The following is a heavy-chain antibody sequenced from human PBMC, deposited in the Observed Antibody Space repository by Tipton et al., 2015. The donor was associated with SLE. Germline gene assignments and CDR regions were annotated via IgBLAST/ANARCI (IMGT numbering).Heavy chain of an antibody. CDR1: GGSITTRSYY. V-gene: IGHV4-39*07. CDR2: ISYSGAT. CDR3: ARLISAYDCNFDY. Sequence: TLSLTCIVSGGSITTRSYYWGGIRQPPGKGLEWMASISYSGATYYNPSLKSRVIISLDTSRNHFSLKLTSVTAADTALYYCARLISAYDCNFDYWGQGTLVTVSS. J-gene: IGHJ4*02. D-gene: IGHD5-12*01.